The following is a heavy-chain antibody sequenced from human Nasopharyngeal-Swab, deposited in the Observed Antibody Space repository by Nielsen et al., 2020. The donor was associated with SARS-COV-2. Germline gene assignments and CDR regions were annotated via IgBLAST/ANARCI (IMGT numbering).Heavy chain of an antibody. CDR2: YSGGTT. D-gene: IGHD3-16*01. CDR3: AKVGGGVGY. Sequence: YSGGTTDYADSVKGRFTISRDSPKNMLYLQLNSLRAEDTALYYCAKVGGGVGYWGQGTLVTVSS. V-gene: IGHV3-53*01. J-gene: IGHJ4*02.